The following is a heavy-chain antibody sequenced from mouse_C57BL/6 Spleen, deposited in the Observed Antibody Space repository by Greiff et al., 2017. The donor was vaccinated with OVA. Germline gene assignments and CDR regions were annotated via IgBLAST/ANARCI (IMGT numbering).Heavy chain of an antibody. J-gene: IGHJ3*01. CDR3: ARYYYGSFAY. V-gene: IGHV5-17*01. Sequence: EVMLVESGGGLVKPGGSLKLSCAASGFTFSDYGMHWVRQAPEKGLEWVAYISSGSSTIYYADTVKGRFTISRDNAKNTLFLQMTSLRCEDTAMYYCARYYYGSFAYWGQGTLVTVSA. CDR2: ISSGSSTI. CDR1: GFTFSDYG. D-gene: IGHD1-1*01.